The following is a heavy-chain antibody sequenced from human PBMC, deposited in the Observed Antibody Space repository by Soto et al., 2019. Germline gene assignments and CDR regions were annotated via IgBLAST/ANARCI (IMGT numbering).Heavy chain of an antibody. CDR1: GDSVSSTDAA. CDR2: TFYRSQWSS. J-gene: IGHJ4*02. Sequence: PSQNLSLTCVISGDSVSSTDAAWVWIRQSPSRGLECLGRTFYRSQWSSDYAGSLKGRVTINADTSKNQFSLRLDSVTPDDTAVYYCARQRFRAFDSWGQGTLVTVSS. V-gene: IGHV6-1*01. CDR3: ARQRFRAFDS.